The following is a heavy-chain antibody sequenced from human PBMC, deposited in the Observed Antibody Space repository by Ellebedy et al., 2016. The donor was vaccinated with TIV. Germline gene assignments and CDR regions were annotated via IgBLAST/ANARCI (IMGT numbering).Heavy chain of an antibody. V-gene: IGHV3-48*02. CDR1: GFIFSTNS. CDR2: ISSSSDST. J-gene: IGHJ3*01. D-gene: IGHD1-1*01. Sequence: GESLKISCAASGFIFSTNSMNWVRLAPGKGLEWLSYISSSSDSTYYADSVTGRFTISRDNAKNSLYLQMNSLRDEDTAVYYCVRDWNWAFDVWGQGTMVTVSS. CDR3: VRDWNWAFDV.